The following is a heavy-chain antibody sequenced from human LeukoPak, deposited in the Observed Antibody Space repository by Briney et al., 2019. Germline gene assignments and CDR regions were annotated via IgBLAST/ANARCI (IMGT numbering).Heavy chain of an antibody. Sequence: PGESLKISCKGSGYSFTSYWIGWVRQIPGKGLEWMGIIYSGDSDTTYSPSFQGQVTMSADKSISTAFLQWSSLKASDTAMYYCARRGRDGYNYDAFDIWGQGTMVTVSS. J-gene: IGHJ3*02. CDR3: ARRGRDGYNYDAFDI. CDR2: IYSGDSDT. D-gene: IGHD5-24*01. CDR1: GYSFTSYW. V-gene: IGHV5-51*01.